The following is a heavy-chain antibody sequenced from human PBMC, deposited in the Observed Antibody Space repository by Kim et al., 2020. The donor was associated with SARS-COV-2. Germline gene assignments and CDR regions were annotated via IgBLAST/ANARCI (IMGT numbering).Heavy chain of an antibody. V-gene: IGHV3-64D*09. CDR3: VKDKYPRGGYILTSNYYYYGMDV. Sequence: GGSLRLSCSASGFTFSSYAMHWVRQAPGKGLEYVSAISSNGGSTYYADSVKGRFTISRDNSKNTLYLQMSSLRAEDTAVYYCVKDKYPRGGYILTSNYYYYGMDVWGQGTTVTVSS. D-gene: IGHD5-12*01. CDR2: ISSNGGST. CDR1: GFTFSSYA. J-gene: IGHJ6*02.